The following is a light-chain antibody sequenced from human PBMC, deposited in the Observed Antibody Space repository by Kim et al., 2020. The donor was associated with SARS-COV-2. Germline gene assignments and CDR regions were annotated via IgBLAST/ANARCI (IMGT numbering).Light chain of an antibody. Sequence: DIPLTQSPSTLSASIGDRVTITCRASQTLSTWLAWYQQKPGKAPKLLIYQAFTLEDGVPSRFSGGGSGSEFTLTINGLQPEDFATYYCQEYTNYSGTFGQGTRVEIK. V-gene: IGKV1-5*03. J-gene: IGKJ1*01. CDR2: QAF. CDR1: QTLSTW. CDR3: QEYTNYSGT.